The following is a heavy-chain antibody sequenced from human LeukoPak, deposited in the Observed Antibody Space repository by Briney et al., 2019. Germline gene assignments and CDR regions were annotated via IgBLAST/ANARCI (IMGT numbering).Heavy chain of an antibody. CDR1: GGSFSGYY. D-gene: IGHD4-11*01. V-gene: IGHV4-34*01. CDR3: ARGQGTVTTH. Sequence: SETLSLTCAVSGGSFSGYYWTWIRQPPGKGLEWIGETNHSGSANYNPSLMSRVTISLDTSKNHFSLNLSSVTAADTAVYYCARGQGTVTTHWGQGTLVTVSS. J-gene: IGHJ4*02. CDR2: TNHSGSA.